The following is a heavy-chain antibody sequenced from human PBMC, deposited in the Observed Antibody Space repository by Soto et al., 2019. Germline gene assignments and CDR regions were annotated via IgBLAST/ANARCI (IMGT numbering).Heavy chain of an antibody. CDR1: GFTFSSYR. D-gene: IGHD2-15*01. Sequence: GASLRQACEPSGFTFSSYRMHWIRQAPGKGLEWVAVIWYDGSNKYYADSVKGRFTISRDNSKNTLYLQMNSLRAEDTAVYYCARDGYCSGGSCYRSYFDYWGEGT. CDR3: ARDGYCSGGSCYRSYFDY. CDR2: IWYDGSNK. V-gene: IGHV3-33*01. J-gene: IGHJ4*02.